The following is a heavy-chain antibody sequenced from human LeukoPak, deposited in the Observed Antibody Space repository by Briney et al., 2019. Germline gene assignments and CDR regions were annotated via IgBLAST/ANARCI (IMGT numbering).Heavy chain of an antibody. D-gene: IGHD2-15*01. V-gene: IGHV3-30*18. CDR1: GFNSSNYD. CDR3: TKGRHCSGGRCYWDFDY. Sequence: GGSLRLSCAVSGFNSSNYDMHWVRQAPGKGLEWVAVISTDGSHKFHADSVKGRFTISRDNSKNTLYLQMNRLRAEDTAVYYCTKGRHCSGGRCYWDFDYWGPETLVTVSS. CDR2: ISTDGSHK. J-gene: IGHJ4*02.